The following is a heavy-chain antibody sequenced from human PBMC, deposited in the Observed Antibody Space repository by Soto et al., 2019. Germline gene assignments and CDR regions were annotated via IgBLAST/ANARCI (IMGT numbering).Heavy chain of an antibody. CDR3: ARVLRYFDY. J-gene: IGHJ4*02. D-gene: IGHD3-3*01. CDR2: INAGNGNT. V-gene: IGHV1-3*01. Sequence: QVQLVQSGAEVKKPGASVKVSCKASGYTFTSYAMHWVRQAPGQRLEWMGWINAGNGNTKYSQKCQGRVTITRDTSASTAYMELSSLRSEDTAGYYCARVLRYFDYWGQGTLVTVSS. CDR1: GYTFTSYA.